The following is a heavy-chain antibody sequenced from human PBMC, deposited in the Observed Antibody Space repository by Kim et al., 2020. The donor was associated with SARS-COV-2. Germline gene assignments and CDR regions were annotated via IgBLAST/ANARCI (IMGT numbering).Heavy chain of an antibody. V-gene: IGHV1-58*01. CDR3: AAILGKYQLLLPDY. Sequence: AQKFQERVTITRDMSTSTAYMELSSLRSEDTAVYYCAAILGKYQLLLPDYWGQGTLVTVSS. D-gene: IGHD2-2*01. J-gene: IGHJ4*02.